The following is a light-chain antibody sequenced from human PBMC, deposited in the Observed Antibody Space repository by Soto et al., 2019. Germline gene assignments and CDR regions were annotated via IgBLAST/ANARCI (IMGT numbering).Light chain of an antibody. CDR3: CSYAGSSTYVV. CDR2: EGS. J-gene: IGLJ2*01. Sequence: QSVLTQPASVSGSPGQSITISCTGTSSDVGSYNLVSWYQQHPGKAPKLMIYEGSKRPSGVSNRLSGSKSGNTASLTISGLQAEDEADYYCCSYAGSSTYVVFGGGTKLTVL. V-gene: IGLV2-23*01. CDR1: SSDVGSYNL.